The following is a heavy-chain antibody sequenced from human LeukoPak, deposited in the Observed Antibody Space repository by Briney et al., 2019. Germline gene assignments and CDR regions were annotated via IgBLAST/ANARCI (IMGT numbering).Heavy chain of an antibody. Sequence: SETLSLTCTVSGGSISSYYWSWIRQPPGKGLEWIGYIYCSGSTNYNPSLKSRVTISVDTSKNQFSLKLSSVTAADTAVYYRARLNPYYDFWSGYYTGIWGQGTMVTVSS. D-gene: IGHD3-3*01. CDR2: IYCSGST. CDR1: GGSISSYY. CDR3: ARLNPYYDFWSGYYTGI. V-gene: IGHV4-59*01. J-gene: IGHJ3*02.